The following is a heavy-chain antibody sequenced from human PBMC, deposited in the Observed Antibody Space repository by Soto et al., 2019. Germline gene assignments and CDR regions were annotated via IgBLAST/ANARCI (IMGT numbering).Heavy chain of an antibody. CDR3: ARDSYGGNSDY. D-gene: IGHD4-17*01. Sequence: QVQLVESGGGVVQPGRSLRLSCAASGFTFSSYGMHWVRQAPGKGLEWVAVIWYDGSNKYYADSVKGRFTISRDNSKNTLYLQINSLRAEDTAVYYCARDSYGGNSDYWGQGTLVTVSS. CDR1: GFTFSSYG. CDR2: IWYDGSNK. V-gene: IGHV3-33*01. J-gene: IGHJ4*02.